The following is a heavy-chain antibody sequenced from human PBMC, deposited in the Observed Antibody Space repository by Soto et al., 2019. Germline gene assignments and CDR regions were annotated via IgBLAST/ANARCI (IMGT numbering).Heavy chain of an antibody. CDR3: AHSRCGGDCLQSYSSHYYYGMDV. J-gene: IGHJ6*02. V-gene: IGHV2-5*02. CDR2: IYWDDDK. CDR1: GFSLNTGGLG. D-gene: IGHD2-21*02. Sequence: SGPTLVNPTQTLTLTCTFSGFSLNTGGLGVGWIRQPPGKALEWLALIYWDDDKRYSPSLKSRLTITKDTSKNQVVLTMTNMDPVDTATYYCAHSRCGGDCLQSYSSHYYYGMDVWGQGTTVTVAS.